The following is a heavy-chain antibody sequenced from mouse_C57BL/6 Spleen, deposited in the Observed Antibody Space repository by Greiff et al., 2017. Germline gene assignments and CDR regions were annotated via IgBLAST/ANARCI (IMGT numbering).Heavy chain of an antibody. CDR1: GFTFSDYG. CDR3: ARGAYYYGRSYYWYFDV. J-gene: IGHJ1*03. Sequence: EVKLVESGGGLVKPGGSLKLSCAASGFTFSDYGMHWVRQAPEKGLEWVAYISSGSSTIYYADTVKGRFTISRDNAKNTLFLQMTSLRSEDTAMYYCARGAYYYGRSYYWYFDVWGTGTTVTVSS. D-gene: IGHD1-1*01. V-gene: IGHV5-17*01. CDR2: ISSGSSTI.